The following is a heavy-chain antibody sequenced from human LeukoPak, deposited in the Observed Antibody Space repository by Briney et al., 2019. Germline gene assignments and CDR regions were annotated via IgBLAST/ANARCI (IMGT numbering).Heavy chain of an antibody. D-gene: IGHD7-27*01. Sequence: GGSLRLSCAASGFTFSSYSMNWVRQAPGKGLEWVSYISSGSSTIRYVDSVKGRLTISRDNAKNSLYLQMNSLRVEDTAIYFCARDWAFDYWGQGTLVTVSS. V-gene: IGHV3-48*01. CDR2: ISSGSSTI. J-gene: IGHJ4*02. CDR3: ARDWAFDY. CDR1: GFTFSSYS.